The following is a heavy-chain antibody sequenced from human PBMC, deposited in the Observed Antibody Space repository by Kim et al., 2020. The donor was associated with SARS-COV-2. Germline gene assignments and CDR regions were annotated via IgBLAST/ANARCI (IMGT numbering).Heavy chain of an antibody. Sequence: SETLSLMCTVSGGSVNGYYWSWIRQSPGKGLEWIGFFYYTGSTNYNPSLKSRVSMSVNTPKNQFSLKLTSVTAADTAVYYCARYIVATHNFDFWGQGTLVTVSS. CDR1: GGSVNGYY. J-gene: IGHJ4*02. CDR2: FYYTGST. CDR3: ARYIVATHNFDF. V-gene: IGHV4-59*08. D-gene: IGHD5-12*01.